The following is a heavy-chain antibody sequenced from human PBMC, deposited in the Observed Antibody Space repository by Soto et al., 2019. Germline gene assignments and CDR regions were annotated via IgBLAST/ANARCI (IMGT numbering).Heavy chain of an antibody. CDR2: IWYGGSNT. D-gene: IGHD3-9*01. J-gene: IGHJ4*02. CDR1: GFTFSSYG. CDR3: AKAVGQYLYFFNN. Sequence: PGGSLRLSCAASGFTFSSYGMHWVRQAPGKGLEWVAVIWYGGSNTYYADSVKGRFTISRDNSNNTLFLQMNNLRAEDTAVYYCAKAVGQYLYFFNNWGQGVLVTVSS. V-gene: IGHV3-33*03.